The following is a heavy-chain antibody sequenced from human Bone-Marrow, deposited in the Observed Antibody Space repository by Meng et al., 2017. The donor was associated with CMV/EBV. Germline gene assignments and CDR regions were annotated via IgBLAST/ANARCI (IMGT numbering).Heavy chain of an antibody. Sequence: ASVKVSCKASGYTFTGYYMHWVRQAPGQGLEWMGWINPNSGGTNYAQKFQGRVTMTRDTSISTAYMELSRLRSDDTAVYYCARVTGSTMVRGVITKGYGMAFWGQGTTVTVSS. D-gene: IGHD3-10*01. CDR1: GYTFTGYY. CDR2: INPNSGGT. CDR3: ARVTGSTMVRGVITKGYGMAF. V-gene: IGHV1-2*02. J-gene: IGHJ6*01.